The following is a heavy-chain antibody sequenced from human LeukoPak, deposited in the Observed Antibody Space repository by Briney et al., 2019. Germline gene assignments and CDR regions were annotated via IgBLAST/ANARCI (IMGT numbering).Heavy chain of an antibody. Sequence: PGGSLRLSCAASGFTFSTYAMHWVRQAPGKGLEWVALISYEESNKYYADSVTGRFTISRDNSKNTLSLQMNSLRDEDTAVYFCARDKEWLFDYWGQGTLVTVSS. V-gene: IGHV3-30*01. CDR2: ISYEESNK. CDR1: GFTFSTYA. CDR3: ARDKEWLFDY. J-gene: IGHJ4*02. D-gene: IGHD5-24*01.